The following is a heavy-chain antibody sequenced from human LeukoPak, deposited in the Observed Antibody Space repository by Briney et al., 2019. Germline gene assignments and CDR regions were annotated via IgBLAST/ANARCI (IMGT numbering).Heavy chain of an antibody. CDR1: GFTFNNYP. Sequence: GSLRLSCAASGFTFNNYPMNWVRQSPERGLEWVSAISGTGGSTSYADSLKGRFTISRDNSKNTLYLQMSSLTAEDTAVYYCAKECGRDYDDRAFDIWGQGTMVTVSS. CDR3: AKECGRDYDDRAFDI. J-gene: IGHJ3*02. V-gene: IGHV3-23*01. CDR2: ISGTGGST. D-gene: IGHD3-22*01.